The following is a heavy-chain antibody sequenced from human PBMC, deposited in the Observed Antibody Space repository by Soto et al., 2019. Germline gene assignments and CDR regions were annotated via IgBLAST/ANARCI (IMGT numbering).Heavy chain of an antibody. V-gene: IGHV3-23*01. CDR2: ISGSGHNT. CDR1: VCSFIDFA. J-gene: IGHJ6*02. CDR3: VKWGYSVYDFTPPSGYYFFNGVDA. Sequence: VGSVRLSCASSVCSFIDFAMSCVRHSPGKGLEWVSAISGSGHNTYYTESLKGRFTISRDNSKNTLSLQVKSLRAEDTAVYYCVKWGYSVYDFTPPSGYYFFNGVDAGGQGNTVTV. D-gene: IGHD5-12*01.